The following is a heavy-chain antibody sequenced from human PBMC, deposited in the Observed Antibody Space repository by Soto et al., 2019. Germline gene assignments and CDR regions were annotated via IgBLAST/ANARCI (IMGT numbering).Heavy chain of an antibody. V-gene: IGHV3-49*03. CDR2: IRSKAYGGTT. J-gene: IGHJ6*02. D-gene: IGHD6-19*01. CDR1: GFTFGDYA. CDR3: TRDVWYSSGWYGGIYYYGMDV. Sequence: GGSLRLSCTASGFTFGDYAMSWFRQAPGKGLEWVGFIRSKAYGGTTEYAASVKGRFTISRDDSKSIAYLQMNSLKTEDTAVYYCTRDVWYSSGWYGGIYYYGMDVWGQGTPVTVSS.